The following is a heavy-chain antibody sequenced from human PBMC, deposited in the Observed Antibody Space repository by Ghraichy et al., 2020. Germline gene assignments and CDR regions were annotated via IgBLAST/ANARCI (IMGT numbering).Heavy chain of an antibody. V-gene: IGHV1-69*01. J-gene: IGHJ4*02. CDR2: IIPICGTA. CDR3: ARYDQWLVRFDY. D-gene: IGHD6-19*01. Sequence: MGGIIPICGTANYAQKFQGRVTITADESTSTAYMELSSLRSEDTAVYYCARYDQWLVRFDYWCQGTLVTVSS.